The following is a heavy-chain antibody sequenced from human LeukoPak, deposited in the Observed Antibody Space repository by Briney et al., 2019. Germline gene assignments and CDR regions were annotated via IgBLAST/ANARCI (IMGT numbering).Heavy chain of an antibody. J-gene: IGHJ4*02. CDR2: IYPSDSDT. Sequence: GESLKISCKASGYSFTNYWIAWVRQMPGKGLEWMGIIYPSDSDTRYSPPFEGQVTISADKSISTAYLQWSSLKASDTAMYYCARRRDLYSGSYYPFDYWGQGTLVTVSS. V-gene: IGHV5-51*01. D-gene: IGHD1-26*01. CDR1: GYSFTNYW. CDR3: ARRRDLYSGSYYPFDY.